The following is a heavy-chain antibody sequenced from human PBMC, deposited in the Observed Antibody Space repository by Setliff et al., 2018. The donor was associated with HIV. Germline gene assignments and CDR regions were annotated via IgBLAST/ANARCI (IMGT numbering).Heavy chain of an antibody. CDR2: INPNNGGT. Sequence: GASVKVSCKASGYAFTGYYMHWVRQAPGQGLEWMGRINPNNGGTNYAQKFQGRVTMTRDTSISTAYMELSRLRSDDTAVYYCARNFGLSPSGKYYYYYGMDIWGQGTTVTVSS. D-gene: IGHD3-10*01. V-gene: IGHV1-2*06. CDR1: GYAFTGYY. J-gene: IGHJ6*02. CDR3: ARNFGLSPSGKYYYYYGMDI.